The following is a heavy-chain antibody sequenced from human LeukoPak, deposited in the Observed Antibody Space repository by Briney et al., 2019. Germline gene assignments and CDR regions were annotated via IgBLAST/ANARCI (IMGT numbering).Heavy chain of an antibody. Sequence: ASVKDSCKASGYTFTSYAMHWVRQAPGQGVDWMGWITPSGGTNYPQKFQGRVAITRDTSTTTAYIDLSRLTSDDTAVYYCARDRYGDGLAHFDYWGQGALVTVSS. D-gene: IGHD5-24*01. CDR2: ITPSGGT. V-gene: IGHV1-2*02. CDR1: GYTFTSYA. J-gene: IGHJ4*02. CDR3: ARDRYGDGLAHFDY.